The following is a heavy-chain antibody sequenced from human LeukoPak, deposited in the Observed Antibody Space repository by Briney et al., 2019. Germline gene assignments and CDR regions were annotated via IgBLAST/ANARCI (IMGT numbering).Heavy chain of an antibody. CDR2: ISSSSSNI. D-gene: IGHD6-13*01. CDR3: ARGSSSWYLNFDY. V-gene: IGHV3-48*01. CDR1: GFTFSSYS. J-gene: IGHJ4*02. Sequence: GGSLRLSCAASGFTFSSYSMNWVRQAPGKGLEWVSYISSSSSNIYYADSVKGRFTISRDNAKNSLYLQMNSLRAEDTAVYYCARGSSSWYLNFDYWGQGTLVTVSS.